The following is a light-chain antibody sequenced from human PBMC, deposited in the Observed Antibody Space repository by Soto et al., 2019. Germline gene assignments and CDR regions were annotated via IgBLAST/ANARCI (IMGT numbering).Light chain of an antibody. J-gene: IGLJ1*01. CDR1: SSDVGAYNY. V-gene: IGLV2-14*01. CDR3: GSYSHSTTLHV. Sequence: QSVLTQPASVSGSPGQSITISCTGASSDVGAYNYFSWYQQHPGKAPKLIILEVNNRPSGVSNRFSGSKSDNTASLTISGLQAEDEADYYCGSYSHSTTLHVFGTGTKVTVL. CDR2: EVN.